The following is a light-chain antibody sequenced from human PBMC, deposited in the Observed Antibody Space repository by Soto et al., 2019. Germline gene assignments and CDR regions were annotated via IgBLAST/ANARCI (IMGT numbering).Light chain of an antibody. CDR1: QSISNS. CDR3: QQANSFPRT. CDR2: DAS. J-gene: IGKJ4*01. Sequence: EIVLTQSPATLSLSPGERATLSCRASQSISNSLAWYQQKPGQAPSLLIFDASKRATGIPARFSGSGSGTDFTLTITSLEPEDFATYYCQQANSFPRTFGGGTKVEIK. V-gene: IGKV3-11*01.